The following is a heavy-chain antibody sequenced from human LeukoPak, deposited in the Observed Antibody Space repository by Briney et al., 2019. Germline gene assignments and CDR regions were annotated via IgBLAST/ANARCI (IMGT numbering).Heavy chain of an antibody. V-gene: IGHV3-23*01. CDR3: GKDPNGDYIGAFDF. Sequence: PGGSLRLSCVASGLTFRNYAVTWVRQAPGKGLEWVSSITGSGDTRKSADSVKGRFTISRDNSVDALYLQMNSLSGEDTAIYYCGKDPNGDYIGAFDFWGRGTMVTVSS. CDR2: ITGSGDTR. CDR1: GLTFRNYA. D-gene: IGHD4-17*01. J-gene: IGHJ3*01.